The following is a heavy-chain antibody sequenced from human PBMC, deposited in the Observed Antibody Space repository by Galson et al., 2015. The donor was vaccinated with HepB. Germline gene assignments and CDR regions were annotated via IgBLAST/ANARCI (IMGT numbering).Heavy chain of an antibody. CDR2: ISPYNRDT. D-gene: IGHD2-15*01. J-gene: IGHJ5*02. V-gene: IGHV1-18*01. Sequence: SVKVSCKASGYTFSTYSITWVRQAPGQGLEWMGWISPYNRDTEYAGKVQGRVTMATDTFTSTPYMELKNLRSDDTAVYYCARGALVGEVGGTQNNGIDPWGQGTLVTVSS. CDR3: ARGALVGEVGGTQNNGIDP. CDR1: GYTFSTYS.